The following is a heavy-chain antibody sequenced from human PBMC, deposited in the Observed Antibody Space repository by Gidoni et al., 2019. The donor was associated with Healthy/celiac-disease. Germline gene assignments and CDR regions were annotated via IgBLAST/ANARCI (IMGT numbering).Heavy chain of an antibody. CDR3: ANDTWRYCYGYGDAFDI. CDR1: GFTFGDYA. Sequence: EVQLVESAGGVVPPGRPLRPPCAAYGFTFGDYAMPRVRQAPGKGLQWVSGISWKSGSIGYGDSVKDRFPISRDNAQNSLYLQMNSLRAEDTALYYCANDTWRYCYGYGDAFDIWGQGTMVTVSS. V-gene: IGHV3-9*01. J-gene: IGHJ3*02. CDR2: ISWKSGSI. D-gene: IGHD5-18*01.